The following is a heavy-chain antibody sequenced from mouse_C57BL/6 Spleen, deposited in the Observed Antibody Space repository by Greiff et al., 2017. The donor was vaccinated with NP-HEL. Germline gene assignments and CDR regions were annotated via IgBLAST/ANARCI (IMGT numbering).Heavy chain of an antibody. CDR2: IDPGGGYP. D-gene: IGHD2-3*01. Sequence: VQLQQSGAELVRPGTSVKLSCKASGYTFTNYWIGWVKQRPGHGLEWIGDIDPGGGYPNYNEKFKGKATLTVDKSSSTAYMQFSSRTSEDSAIYYCARSGPYDGYKFDYWGQGTTLTVSS. CDR3: ARSGPYDGYKFDY. CDR1: GYTFTNYW. V-gene: IGHV1-63*01. J-gene: IGHJ2*01.